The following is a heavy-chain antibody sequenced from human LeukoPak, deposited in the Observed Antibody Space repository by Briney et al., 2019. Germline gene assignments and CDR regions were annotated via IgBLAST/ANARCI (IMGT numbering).Heavy chain of an antibody. CDR1: GGSIRSSSYY. V-gene: IGHV4-39*01. D-gene: IGHD6-13*01. Sequence: SETLSLTCTVSGGSIRSSSYYWGWIRQPPGKGLEWIGSIYYSGSTYYNPSLKSRVTISLDTSKNQFSLRLSSLTAADTAVYYCARVSGQLYFYYYMDVWGKGTTVTISS. CDR2: IYYSGST. CDR3: ARVSGQLYFYYYMDV. J-gene: IGHJ6*03.